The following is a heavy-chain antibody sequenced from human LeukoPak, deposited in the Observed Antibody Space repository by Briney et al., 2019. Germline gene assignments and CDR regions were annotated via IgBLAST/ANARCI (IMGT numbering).Heavy chain of an antibody. D-gene: IGHD2-15*01. V-gene: IGHV3-23*01. CDR2: ISGSGGRT. Sequence: GGSLRLSCAASGFTFRSYAMSWVRQAPGKGLEWVSAISGSGGRTYYADSVKGRFTISRDNSKNTLYLQMNSLRAEDTAVHYCRGYCSGGSCYSGDDYNWFDPWGQGTLVTVSS. CDR1: GFTFRSYA. J-gene: IGHJ5*02. CDR3: RGYCSGGSCYSGDDYNWFDP.